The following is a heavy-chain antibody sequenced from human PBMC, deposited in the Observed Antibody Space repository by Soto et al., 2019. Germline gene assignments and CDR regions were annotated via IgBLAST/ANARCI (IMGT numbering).Heavy chain of an antibody. J-gene: IGHJ5*02. CDR1: GFTFSGPW. Sequence: PGGSLRLCCAASGFTFSGPWMHWVRQAPGKGLVWVSRIKGDGSSTSFADSVKGRFTVSRDNAKNTLYLQMDSLRAEDTAVYYCARSDWFDPWGQGTLVTVSS. V-gene: IGHV3-74*01. CDR2: IKGDGSST. CDR3: ARSDWFDP.